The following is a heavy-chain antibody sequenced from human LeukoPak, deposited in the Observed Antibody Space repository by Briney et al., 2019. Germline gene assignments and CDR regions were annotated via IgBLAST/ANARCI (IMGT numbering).Heavy chain of an antibody. J-gene: IGHJ4*02. V-gene: IGHV4-59*01. CDR3: ARGSSSSSWACGY. CDR2: IYYSGST. D-gene: IGHD6-13*01. CDR1: GGSISSYY. Sequence: SETLSLTCTVSGGSISSYYWSWIRQPPGKGLEWIGYIYYSGSTNYNPSLKSRVTISVDTSKNQFSLKLSSVTAADTAVYYCARGSSSSSWACGYWGQGTLVTVSS.